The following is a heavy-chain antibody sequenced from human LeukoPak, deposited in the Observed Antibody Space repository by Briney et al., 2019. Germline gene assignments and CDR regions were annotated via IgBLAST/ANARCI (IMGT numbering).Heavy chain of an antibody. V-gene: IGHV3-30*02. CDR2: IRYDGSYR. J-gene: IGHJ6*03. Sequence: PGGSLRLSCAASGFTFSTYGMHWVRLAPGKGLEWVAFIRYDGSYRYYADSVKGRFTISRDNSKNTLYLQMNSPRAEDTAMYYCAKGVRGDIAVVTPSYYMDVWGKGTTVTVSS. CDR3: AKGVRGDIAVVTPSYYMDV. CDR1: GFTFSTYG. D-gene: IGHD2-21*02.